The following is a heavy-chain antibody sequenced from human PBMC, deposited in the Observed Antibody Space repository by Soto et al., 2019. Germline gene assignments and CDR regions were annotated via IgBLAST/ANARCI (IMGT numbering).Heavy chain of an antibody. Sequence: PGGSLRLSCAASGFTFSNAWMSWARQAPEKGLEWVGRIKSKTDGGTTDYATPVKGRFTISRDDSKNTLYLQMNSLKSEDTTVYYCTTSVIRGIGVPGGGYCDRGTLVTVYS. CDR1: GFTFSNAW. CDR2: IKSKTDGGTT. D-gene: IGHD6-19*01. V-gene: IGHV3-15*01. J-gene: IGHJ4*02. CDR3: TTSVIRGIGVPGGGY.